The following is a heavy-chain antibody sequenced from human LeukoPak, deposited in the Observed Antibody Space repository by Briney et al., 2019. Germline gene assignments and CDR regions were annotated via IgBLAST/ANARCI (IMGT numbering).Heavy chain of an antibody. Sequence: GGSLRLSCAASGFTFSSYAMSWVRQAPGKGLEWVASISPGGGTTYYADYVKGRFTISRDNSNNSLFVQMNSLRVEDTAVYFCAKSRSGSANWALRIFDNWGQGTLVTVSS. J-gene: IGHJ4*02. V-gene: IGHV3-23*01. CDR1: GFTFSSYA. D-gene: IGHD1-1*01. CDR2: ISPGGGTT. CDR3: AKSRSGSANWALRIFDN.